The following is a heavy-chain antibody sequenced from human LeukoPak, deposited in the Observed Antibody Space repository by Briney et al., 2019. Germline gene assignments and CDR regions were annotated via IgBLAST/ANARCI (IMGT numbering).Heavy chain of an antibody. CDR3: AKEPNPYSSGWYFQH. CDR2: VSHDGTTE. J-gene: IGHJ1*01. V-gene: IGHV3-30*18. Sequence: PGGSLRLSCAASGFTFSNYGMQWVRQAPGKGLEWVAVVSHDGTTEFYADSVKGRFTIFRDNSKNTVDLQMYSLRAEDTAVYYCAKEPNPYSSGWYFQHWGQGTLVTVSS. D-gene: IGHD6-25*01. CDR1: GFTFSNYG.